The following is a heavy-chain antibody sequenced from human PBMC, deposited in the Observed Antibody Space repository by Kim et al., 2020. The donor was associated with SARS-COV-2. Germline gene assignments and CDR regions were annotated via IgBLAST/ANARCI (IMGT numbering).Heavy chain of an antibody. J-gene: IGHJ4*02. CDR3: ARSPTGEPPFDY. Sequence: GGSLRLSCAASGFTFSDSNMDWVRQAPGKGLEWVARIRNKARGHTTEYAASVKGGFTISIDDSKNSLYLQMSSLKIEDTAVYFCARSPTGEPPFDYWGQGTLVTVSS. CDR2: IRNKARGHTT. D-gene: IGHD3-16*01. V-gene: IGHV3-72*01. CDR1: GFTFSDSN.